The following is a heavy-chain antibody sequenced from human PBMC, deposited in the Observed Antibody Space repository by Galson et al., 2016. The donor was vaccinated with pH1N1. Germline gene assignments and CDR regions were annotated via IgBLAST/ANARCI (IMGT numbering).Heavy chain of an antibody. CDR1: GYTFSGYS. CDR3: VRPAGYNWPYYMAA. D-gene: IGHD1-1*01. CDR2: ISFDTTTK. Sequence: SLRLSCAASGYTFSGYSMHWVRQPPGKGLEWVAIISFDTTTKYYADSVKGRFTVSRDNSDNTLYLQMNSLRPDDTAVYYYVRPAGYNWPYYMAAWGKGTTVIVSS. V-gene: IGHV3-30-3*01. J-gene: IGHJ6*03.